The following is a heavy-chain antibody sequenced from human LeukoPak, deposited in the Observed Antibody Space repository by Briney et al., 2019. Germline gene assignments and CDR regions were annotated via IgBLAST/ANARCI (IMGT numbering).Heavy chain of an antibody. CDR3: ARGLGVVTAQSEQPKPRYFDL. Sequence: ASVNVSCKSSGSTFISYGISWVRQAPGQGLEWMGWISGYNGNTNYAQNLQGRVTMTTDTSTSTAYMELRSLRSDDTAVYYCARGLGVVTAQSEQPKPRYFDLWGRGTQVTVSS. J-gene: IGHJ2*01. V-gene: IGHV1-18*01. D-gene: IGHD2-21*02. CDR1: GSTFISYG. CDR2: ISGYNGNT.